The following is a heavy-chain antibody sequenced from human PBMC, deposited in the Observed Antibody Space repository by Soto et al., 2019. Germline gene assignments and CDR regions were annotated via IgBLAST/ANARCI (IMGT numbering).Heavy chain of an antibody. V-gene: IGHV4-34*01. J-gene: IGHJ4*02. CDR3: ARGLISGSHYSGGWYYFDS. Sequence: SETLSLTCDVYGGSFSDYIWTWIRQTPGKGLQWIGQINHSGSANYNPSLKSRVTISVHTSSSQFSLELRSVTAADTAVYYCARGLISGSHYSGGWYYFDSWGQGTQVT. CDR1: GGSFSDYI. CDR2: INHSGSA. D-gene: IGHD1-26*01.